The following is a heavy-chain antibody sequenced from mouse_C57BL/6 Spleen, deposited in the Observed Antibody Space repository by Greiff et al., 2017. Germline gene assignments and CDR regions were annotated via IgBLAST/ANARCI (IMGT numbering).Heavy chain of an antibody. CDR1: GYTFTTYP. CDR3: AREITTVVATDWYFDV. Sequence: QVQLQQPGAELVKPGASVKMSCKASGYTFTTYPIEWMKQNHGKSLEWIGNFHPYNDDTKYNEKFKGKATLTVEQSSSTVYLELGRLTSDDSAVYYCAREITTVVATDWYFDVWGTGTTVTVSS. D-gene: IGHD1-1*01. J-gene: IGHJ1*03. CDR2: FHPYNDDT. V-gene: IGHV1-47*01.